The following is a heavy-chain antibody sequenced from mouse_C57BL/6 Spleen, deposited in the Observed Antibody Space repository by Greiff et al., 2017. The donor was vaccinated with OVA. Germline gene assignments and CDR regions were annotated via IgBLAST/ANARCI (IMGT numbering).Heavy chain of an antibody. D-gene: IGHD2-14*01. CDR1: GFTFSDFG. V-gene: IGHV5-15*01. CDR2: ISNLAYSI. Sequence: EVKLMESGGGLVQPGGSLKLSCAASGFTFSDFGMAWVRQAPRKGPEWVAFISNLAYSIYYADTVTGRFTISRENAKNTLYLEMSSLRSEDTAMYYCARHDNRAMDYWGQGTSVTVSS. J-gene: IGHJ4*01. CDR3: ARHDNRAMDY.